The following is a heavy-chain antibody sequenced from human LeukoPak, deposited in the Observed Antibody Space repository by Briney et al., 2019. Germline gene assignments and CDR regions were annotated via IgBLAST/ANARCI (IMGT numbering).Heavy chain of an antibody. CDR1: GGSFSGYY. CDR2: INHSGST. V-gene: IGHV4-34*01. J-gene: IGHJ4*02. Sequence: SETLSLTCAVYGGSFSGYYWSWIRQPPGKGLEWLGEINHSGSTNYNPSLKSRVTISVDTSKNQFSLKLSSVTAADTAVYYCARILGSGWYVGDYFDYWGQGTLVTVSS. CDR3: ARILGSGWYVGDYFDY. D-gene: IGHD6-19*01.